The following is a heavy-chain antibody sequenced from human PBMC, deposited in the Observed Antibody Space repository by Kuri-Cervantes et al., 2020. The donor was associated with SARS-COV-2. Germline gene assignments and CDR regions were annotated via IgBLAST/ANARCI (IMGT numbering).Heavy chain of an antibody. Sequence: SETLSLTCTVSGGSISSSSYYWGWIRQPPGKGLEWIGSIYYSGSTYYNPSLKSRVTISVDTSKNQFSLKLGSVTAADTAVYYCVRQGTIVVVPAALKTYFDYWGQGTLVTVSS. CDR3: VRQGTIVVVPAALKTYFDY. CDR1: GGSISSSSYY. J-gene: IGHJ4*02. D-gene: IGHD2-2*01. V-gene: IGHV4-39*01. CDR2: IYYSGST.